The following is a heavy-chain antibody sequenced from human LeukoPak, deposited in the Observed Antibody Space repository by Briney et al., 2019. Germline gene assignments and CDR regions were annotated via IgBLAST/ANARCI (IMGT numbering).Heavy chain of an antibody. CDR2: MNPNSGNT. Sequence: GASVKVSCKASGYTFTSYDINWVRQATGQGLEWMGWMNPNSGNTGYAQKFQGRVTTTRNTSISTAYMELSSLRSEDTAVYYCARGAVTTVFYYYYYMDVWGKGTTVTISS. V-gene: IGHV1-8*01. CDR3: ARGAVTTVFYYYYYMDV. J-gene: IGHJ6*03. CDR1: GYTFTSYD. D-gene: IGHD4-17*01.